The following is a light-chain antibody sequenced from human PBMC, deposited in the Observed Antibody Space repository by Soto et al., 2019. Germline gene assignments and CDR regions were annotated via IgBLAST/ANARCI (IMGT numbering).Light chain of an antibody. CDR1: SSDVGGYNY. CDR2: EVS. CDR3: SSFTSAYTFV. J-gene: IGLJ1*01. Sequence: ALTQPASVSGSAGQSIAISCTGTSSDVGGYNYVSWYQQHPGKAPKLLLSEVSKRPSGVSDRFSGSKSGNTASLTISGLQTQDEADYYCSSFTSAYTFVFGTGTKVTVL. V-gene: IGLV2-14*01.